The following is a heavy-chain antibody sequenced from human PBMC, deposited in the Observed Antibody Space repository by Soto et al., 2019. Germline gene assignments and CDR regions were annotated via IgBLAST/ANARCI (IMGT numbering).Heavy chain of an antibody. CDR2: IIPIFGTA. V-gene: IGHV1-69*06. CDR3: ALPYTYYYDSSGYYYY. J-gene: IGHJ4*02. Sequence: QVQLVQSGAEVKKPGSSVKVSCKASGGTFSSYAISWVRQAPGQGLEWMGGIIPIFGTANYAQKFQGRVTITADKSTSTAYMELSSLRSEDTAVYYCALPYTYYYDSSGYYYYWGQGTLVTVSS. CDR1: GGTFSSYA. D-gene: IGHD3-22*01.